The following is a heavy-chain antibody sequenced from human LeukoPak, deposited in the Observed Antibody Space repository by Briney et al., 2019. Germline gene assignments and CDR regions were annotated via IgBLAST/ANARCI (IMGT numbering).Heavy chain of an antibody. J-gene: IGHJ4*02. D-gene: IGHD3-9*01. CDR3: ARDSDLLNGYYTFDY. CDR1: GDTFTSYA. V-gene: IGHV1-3*01. CDR2: INPGNGNT. Sequence: ASVKVSCKASGDTFTSYAMHWVRQAPGQRLEWMGWINPGNGNTKYSQKLQGRVTITRDTSASTAYMELSRLRSEDTAVYSCARDSDLLNGYYTFDYWGQGTLVTVSS.